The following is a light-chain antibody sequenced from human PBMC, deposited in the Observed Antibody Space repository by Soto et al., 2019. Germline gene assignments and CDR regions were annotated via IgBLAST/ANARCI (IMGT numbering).Light chain of an antibody. J-gene: IGKJ5*01. CDR3: QQRSNWPPIT. V-gene: IGKV3-11*01. Sequence: EILFTQSPATLSLSPGGKKTPSRRAIQSVSSYLAWYQQKPGQAPRLLIYDASNRATGIPARFSGSGSGTDFTLTISSLEPEDFAVYYCQQRSNWPPITFGQGTRLEIK. CDR2: DAS. CDR1: QSVSSY.